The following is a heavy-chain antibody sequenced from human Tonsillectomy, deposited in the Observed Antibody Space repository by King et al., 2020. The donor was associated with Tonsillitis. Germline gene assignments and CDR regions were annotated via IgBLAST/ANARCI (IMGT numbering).Heavy chain of an antibody. V-gene: IGHV4-61*01. CDR1: GGSVSSGSYY. D-gene: IGHD4-17*01. Sequence: VQLQESGPGLVKPSETLSLTCTVSGGSVSSGSYYWSWIRQPPGKGLEWIGYIYYSGSTNYNPSLKSRVTISVETSKNQFSLKLSSVTAAETAVYYCAREKLYGDYDAFDIWGQGTMVTVSS. J-gene: IGHJ3*02. CDR3: AREKLYGDYDAFDI. CDR2: IYYSGST.